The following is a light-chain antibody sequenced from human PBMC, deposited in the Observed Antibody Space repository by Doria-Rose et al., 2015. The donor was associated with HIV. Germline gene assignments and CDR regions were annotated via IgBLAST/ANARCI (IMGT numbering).Light chain of an antibody. CDR1: PTVSTY. CDR2: AAS. V-gene: IGKV1-39*01. J-gene: IGKJ1*01. CDR3: QQTYSSPPWT. Sequence: TPSPSPLSASIGDRVTITCRASPTVSTYLTRFQQDPGTAPKLLIYAASRLQSGVPSRFSGSGSGTDFTLTISGLQPGDFATYYCQQTYSSPPWTFGQGTKVE.